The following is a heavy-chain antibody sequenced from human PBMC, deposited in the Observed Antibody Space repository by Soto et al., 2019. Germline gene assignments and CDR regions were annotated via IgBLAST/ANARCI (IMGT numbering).Heavy chain of an antibody. CDR1: GYTFTKYW. J-gene: IGHJ6*02. Sequence: PGESLKISCQGSGYTFTKYWIGWVRQIPGKGPEWMGIIYPGDSDTKYNPSFQGQVTISADKSITTTYLQWSSLKASDTAIYYCAASIFYYGMDVWGQGTTVTVSS. CDR2: IYPGDSDT. CDR3: AASIFYYGMDV. V-gene: IGHV5-51*01.